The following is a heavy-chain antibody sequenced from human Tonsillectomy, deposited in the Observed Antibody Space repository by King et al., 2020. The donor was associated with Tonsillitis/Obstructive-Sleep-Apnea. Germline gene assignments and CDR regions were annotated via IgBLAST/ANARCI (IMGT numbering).Heavy chain of an antibody. CDR3: AKALVVGTYYYYYMDV. J-gene: IGHJ6*03. V-gene: IGHV3-9*01. CDR1: GFTFDDYA. D-gene: IGHD2-2*01. Sequence: QLVQSGGGLVQPGRSLRLSCAASGFTFDDYAMHWVRQPPGKGLEWVSGIHWNSGNIGYADSVKGRFTISRDNAKNSLYLQMNSLRPEDTALYYCAKALVVGTYYYYYMDVWGKGTTVTVSS. CDR2: IHWNSGNI.